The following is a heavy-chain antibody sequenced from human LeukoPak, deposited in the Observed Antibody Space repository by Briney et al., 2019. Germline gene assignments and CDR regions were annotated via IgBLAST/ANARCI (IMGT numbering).Heavy chain of an antibody. CDR1: GGTFSSYA. D-gene: IGHD2-2*01. CDR2: IIPIFGTA. V-gene: IGHV1-69*05. Sequence: SVKVSCKASGGTFSSYAISWVRQAPGQGLEWMGGIIPIFGTANYAQKFQGGVTITTDESTSTAYMELSSLRSEDTAVYYCASNYCSSTSCPRDSEHWGQGTLVTVSS. J-gene: IGHJ4*02. CDR3: ASNYCSSTSCPRDSEH.